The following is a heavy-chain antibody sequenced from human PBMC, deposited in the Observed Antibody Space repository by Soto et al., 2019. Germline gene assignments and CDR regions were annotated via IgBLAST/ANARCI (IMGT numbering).Heavy chain of an antibody. CDR2: IIPILGIA. J-gene: IGHJ6*02. D-gene: IGHD2-15*01. Sequence: QVQLVQSGAEVKKPGSSVKVSCKASGGTFSSYTISWVRQAPGQGLEWMGRIIPILGIANYAQKFQGRVTITADKSTSTAYMELSSLRSEDTAVYYCARDQTLVVAASYGMDVWGQGPRSPSP. V-gene: IGHV1-69*08. CDR1: GGTFSSYT. CDR3: ARDQTLVVAASYGMDV.